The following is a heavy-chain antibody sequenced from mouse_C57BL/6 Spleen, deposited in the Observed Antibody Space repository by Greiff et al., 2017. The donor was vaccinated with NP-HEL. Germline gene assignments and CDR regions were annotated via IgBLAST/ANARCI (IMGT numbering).Heavy chain of an antibody. CDR2: INPGSGGT. CDR3: ARDSSGYGGYCDY. D-gene: IGHD3-2*02. V-gene: IGHV1-54*01. Sequence: QVQLQQSGAELVRPGTSVKVSCKASGYAFTNYLIEWVKQRPGQGLEWIGVINPGSGGTNYNEKFKGKATLTADKSSSTAYMQLSSLTSEDSAVYFCARDSSGYGGYCDYWGQGTTLTVSS. CDR1: GYAFTNYL. J-gene: IGHJ2*01.